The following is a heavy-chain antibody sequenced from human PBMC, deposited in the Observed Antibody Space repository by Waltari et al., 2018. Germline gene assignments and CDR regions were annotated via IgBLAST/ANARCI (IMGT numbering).Heavy chain of an antibody. CDR3: ARGRYYGDYFDY. V-gene: IGHV4-38-2*01. CDR1: GYSISSGYY. Sequence: QVQLQESGPGLVKPSETLSLTCAVSGYSISSGYYWGWIRQPPGKGLEWIGSIYHSGRTDDNPSLKSRVTRSVDTSKNQFSLKLSSVTAADTAVYYCARGRYYGDYFDYWGQGTLVTVSS. J-gene: IGHJ4*02. D-gene: IGHD4-17*01. CDR2: IYHSGRT.